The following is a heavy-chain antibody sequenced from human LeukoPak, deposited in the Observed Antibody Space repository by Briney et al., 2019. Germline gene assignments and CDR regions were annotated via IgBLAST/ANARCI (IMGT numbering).Heavy chain of an antibody. V-gene: IGHV3-23*01. J-gene: IGHJ5*02. CDR2: ISGSGGST. CDR3: AKVPGSRGKNWFDP. D-gene: IGHD3-10*01. CDR1: GFTFSSYA. Sequence: GGSLRLSCAASGFTFSSYAMSWVRQAPGKGLEWVPAISGSGGSTYYADSVKGRFTISRDNSKNTLYLQMNSLRAEDTAVYYCAKVPGSRGKNWFDPWGQGTLVTVSS.